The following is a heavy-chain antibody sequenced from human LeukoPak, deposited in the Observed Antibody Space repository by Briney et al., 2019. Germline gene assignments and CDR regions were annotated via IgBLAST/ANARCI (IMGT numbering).Heavy chain of an antibody. Sequence: ASVKVSCKASGYTFTSYDINWVRQATGQGLEWMGWMNPNSGNTGYAQKFQGRVTMTRNTSISTAYMELSSLRSEDTAVYYCARGPMYYYDSSGYRPEGFQHWGQGTLVTVSS. CDR2: MNPNSGNT. CDR1: GYTFTSYD. D-gene: IGHD3-22*01. CDR3: ARGPMYYYDSSGYRPEGFQH. J-gene: IGHJ1*01. V-gene: IGHV1-8*01.